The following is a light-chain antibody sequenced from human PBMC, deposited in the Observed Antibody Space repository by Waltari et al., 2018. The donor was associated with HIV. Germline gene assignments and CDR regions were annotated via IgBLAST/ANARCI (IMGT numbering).Light chain of an antibody. V-gene: IGLV1-47*01. CDR1: SSNVGSKP. J-gene: IGLJ1*01. Sequence: QSVLTQPPSASGTLGQSVTISCPGSSSNVGSKPVYWFQQVSGTAPKLLIYRDYQRRSGIPDRFSGSKSGASASLTISGLRSEDEADYYCVAWDDSLSGYVCGTGTKVSVL. CDR2: RDY. CDR3: VAWDDSLSGYV.